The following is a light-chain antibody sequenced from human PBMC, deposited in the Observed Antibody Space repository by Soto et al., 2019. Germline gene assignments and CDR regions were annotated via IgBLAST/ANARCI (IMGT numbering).Light chain of an antibody. CDR3: AAWDDSLNGYV. V-gene: IGLV1-44*01. J-gene: IGLJ1*01. CDR1: RSNIGSNT. CDR2: SNN. Sequence: QSVLTQPPSAAEAPGERVTISCSGSRSNIGSNTVNWYQQLPGTAPKLLIYSNNQRPSGVPDRFSGSKSGTSASLAISGLQSEDEADYYCAAWDDSLNGYVFGTGTKVTVL.